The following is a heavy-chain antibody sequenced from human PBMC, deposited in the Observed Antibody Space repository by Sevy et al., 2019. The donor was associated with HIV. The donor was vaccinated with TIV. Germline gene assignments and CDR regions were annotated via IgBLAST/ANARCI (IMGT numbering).Heavy chain of an antibody. Sequence: ETLSLTCTVSGGSISSYYWSWIRQPPGKGLEWIGYIYYSGSTNYNPSLKSRVTISVDMSKNQFSLKLSSVTAAETAVYYCARGQYYDSSVYYYGGYYFDYWGQGTLVTVSS. CDR3: ARGQYYDSSVYYYGGYYFDY. CDR2: IYYSGST. D-gene: IGHD3-22*01. J-gene: IGHJ4*02. CDR1: GGSISSYY. V-gene: IGHV4-59*01.